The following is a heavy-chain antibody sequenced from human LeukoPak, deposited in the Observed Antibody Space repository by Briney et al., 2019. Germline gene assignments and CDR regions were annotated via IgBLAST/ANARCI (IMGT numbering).Heavy chain of an antibody. J-gene: IGHJ4*02. V-gene: IGHV3-7*04. CDR3: ARLEYYGSDNRFDC. D-gene: IGHD3-10*01. CDR2: IKQDGSEK. CDR1: GFTFSSYW. Sequence: GGSLRLSCAASGFTFSSYWMSWVRQAPGKGLEWVANIKQDGSEKYYVDSVKGRFTISRDNAKNSLYLQMNSLRAEDTAVYYCARLEYYGSDNRFDCWGQGTLVTVSS.